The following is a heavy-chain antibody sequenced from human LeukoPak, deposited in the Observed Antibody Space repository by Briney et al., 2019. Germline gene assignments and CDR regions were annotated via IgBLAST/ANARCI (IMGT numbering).Heavy chain of an antibody. V-gene: IGHV3-30-3*01. CDR2: ISYDGSNK. CDR1: GFTFSSYA. D-gene: IGHD5-12*01. CDR3: AREGARGYSGYDGGPFDY. Sequence: TGGSLRLSCAASGFTFSSYAMHWVRQAPGKGLEWVAVISYDGSNKYYADSVKGRFTISRDNSKNTLYLQMNSLRAEDTAVYYCAREGARGYSGYDGGPFDYWGQGTLVTVSS. J-gene: IGHJ4*02.